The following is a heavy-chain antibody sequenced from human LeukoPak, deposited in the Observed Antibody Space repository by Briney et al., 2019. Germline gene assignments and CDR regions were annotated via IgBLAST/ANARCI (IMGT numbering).Heavy chain of an antibody. V-gene: IGHV4-34*01. J-gene: IGHJ6*04. CDR1: GGSFSGYY. D-gene: IGHD2-2*01. Sequence: PSETLSLTCAVYGGSFSGYYWSWIRQPPGKGLEWIGEINHSGSTNYNPSLQSRVTISVDTSKNQFSLKLSSVTAADTAVYYCARRYCSSTSCRAPYYYYYGMDVWGKGTTVTVSS. CDR3: ARRYCSSTSCRAPYYYYYGMDV. CDR2: INHSGST.